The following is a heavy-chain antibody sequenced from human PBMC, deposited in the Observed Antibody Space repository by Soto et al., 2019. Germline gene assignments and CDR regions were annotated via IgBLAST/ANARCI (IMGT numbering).Heavy chain of an antibody. CDR1: GFIFSNYG. J-gene: IGHJ4*02. CDR3: GRGRRGSGSYFDY. V-gene: IGHV3-33*01. CDR2: IWYDGSNK. D-gene: IGHD3-10*01. Sequence: QVQLVESGGGVVQPGRSLRLSCAASGFIFSNYGMHWVRQAPGMGLEWVAVIWYDGSNKYYADSVKGRFTISRDNPKNTRYLQMNSLRAEDTAVYYCGRGRRGSGSYFDYWGQGTLVTVSS.